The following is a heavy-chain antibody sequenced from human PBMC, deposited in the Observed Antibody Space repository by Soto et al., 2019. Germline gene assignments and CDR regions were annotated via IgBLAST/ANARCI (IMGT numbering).Heavy chain of an antibody. Sequence: EVQLVESGGGLVKPGGSLRLSCAASGFTFTSHNIYWFRQAPGKGLEWVSSISPYDHSFYYADSVKGRFTVSKDNAKSSVFLQMDSLRAEDTAIYDCARELSTIIRAYNWGQGTLVTVSS. V-gene: IGHV3-21*02. J-gene: IGHJ4*02. CDR3: ARELSTIIRAYN. CDR1: GFTFTSHN. CDR2: ISPYDHSF. D-gene: IGHD3-10*01.